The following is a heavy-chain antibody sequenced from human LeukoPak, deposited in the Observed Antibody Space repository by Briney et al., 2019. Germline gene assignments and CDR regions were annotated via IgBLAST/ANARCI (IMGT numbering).Heavy chain of an antibody. D-gene: IGHD2-2*01. V-gene: IGHV3-21*01. J-gene: IGHJ6*02. Sequence: PGGSLRLSCAASGFTFSSYSMNWVRQAPGKGLEWVSSISSSSSYIYYADSVKGRFTISRDNAKNSLYPQMNSLRAEDTAVYYCARGNIPGSYYYYGMDVWGQGTTVTVSS. CDR2: ISSSSSYI. CDR3: ARGNIPGSYYYYGMDV. CDR1: GFTFSSYS.